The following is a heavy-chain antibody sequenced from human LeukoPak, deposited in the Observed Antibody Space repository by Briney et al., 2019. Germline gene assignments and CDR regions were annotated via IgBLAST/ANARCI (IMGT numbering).Heavy chain of an antibody. Sequence: GGSLRLSCAASGFTFRSYGMSWVRQAPGKGLEWVSAIRGSGGSAYYADSVKGRFTISRDNSKNSLYLQMNSLRAEDTAVYYCAELGITMIGGVWGKGTTVTISS. D-gene: IGHD3-10*02. V-gene: IGHV3-23*01. CDR3: AELGITMIGGV. J-gene: IGHJ6*04. CDR2: IRGSGGSA. CDR1: GFTFRSYG.